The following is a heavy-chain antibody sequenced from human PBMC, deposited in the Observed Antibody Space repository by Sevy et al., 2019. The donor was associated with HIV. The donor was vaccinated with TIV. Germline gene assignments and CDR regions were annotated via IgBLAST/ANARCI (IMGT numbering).Heavy chain of an antibody. CDR2: ISSSSSYI. CDR3: PRDEAAAGDAFDI. V-gene: IGHV3-21*01. Sequence: GGSLRLSCAASGFTFSSYSMNWVRQAPGKGLEWVSSISSSSSYIYYADSVKGRFTISRDNAKNSLYLQMNSLRAEDTAVYYCPRDEAAAGDAFDIWGQGTMVTVSS. CDR1: GFTFSSYS. J-gene: IGHJ3*02. D-gene: IGHD6-13*01.